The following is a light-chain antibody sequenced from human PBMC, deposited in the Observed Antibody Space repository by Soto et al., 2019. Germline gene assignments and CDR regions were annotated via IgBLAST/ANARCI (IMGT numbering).Light chain of an antibody. CDR1: QSISNY. CDR3: QKSYSSPPT. V-gene: IGKV1-39*01. Sequence: DIQMTQSPSSLSASVGDRVTITCRASQSISNYLNWYQHKPGKAPNLLIYAASTLQSGVPSRFSGSRSGTDFTLTITHLQSEDFASYYCQKSYSSPPTFGQGTKLEMK. CDR2: AAS. J-gene: IGKJ2*01.